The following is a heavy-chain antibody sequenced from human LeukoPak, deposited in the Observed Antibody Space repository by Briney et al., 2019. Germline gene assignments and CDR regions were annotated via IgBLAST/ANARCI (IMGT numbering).Heavy chain of an antibody. Sequence: SETLPLTWTVSGGSISSSSYYWGWIRQPPGKGLEWIGSIYYGGSTYYNPSLKSRVTISVDTSKNQFSLKLSSVTAADTAVYYCARDSSGLNYWGQGTLVTVSS. CDR1: GGSISSSSYY. V-gene: IGHV4-39*02. CDR2: IYYGGST. D-gene: IGHD6-19*01. J-gene: IGHJ4*02. CDR3: ARDSSGLNY.